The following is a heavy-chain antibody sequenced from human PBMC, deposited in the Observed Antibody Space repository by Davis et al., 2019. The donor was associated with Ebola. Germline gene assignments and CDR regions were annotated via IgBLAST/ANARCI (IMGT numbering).Heavy chain of an antibody. CDR3: AREGYYYDNSGYHRGAFDI. CDR1: GGTFSSYA. D-gene: IGHD3-22*01. Sequence: SSVKVSCKASGGTFSSYAISGVRQAPGQGLEWMGGIIPIFGTANYAQKFQGRITITADKSTSTASMELSSLRSEDTAVYYCAREGYYYDNSGYHRGAFDIWGQGTMVTVSS. V-gene: IGHV1-69*06. CDR2: IIPIFGTA. J-gene: IGHJ3*02.